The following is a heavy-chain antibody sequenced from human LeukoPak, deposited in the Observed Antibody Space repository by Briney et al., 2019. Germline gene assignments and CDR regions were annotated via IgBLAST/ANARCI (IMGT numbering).Heavy chain of an antibody. D-gene: IGHD2/OR15-2a*01. CDR1: GFTFSSYG. CDR3: AKDVSALSHYYGMDV. V-gene: IGHV3-30*18. J-gene: IGHJ6*02. CDR2: ISYDGSNK. Sequence: PGRSLRLSCAASGFTFSSYGMHWVRQAPGKGLEWVAVISYDGSNKYYADSVEGRFTISRDNSKNTLYLQMNSLRAEDTAVYYCAKDVSALSHYYGMDVWGQGTTVTVSS.